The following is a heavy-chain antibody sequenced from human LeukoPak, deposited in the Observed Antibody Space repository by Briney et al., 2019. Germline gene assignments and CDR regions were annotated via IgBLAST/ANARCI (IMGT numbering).Heavy chain of an antibody. Sequence: PSETLSLTCTVSGGSISSSSYYWGWIRQPPGKGLEWIGSIYYSGSTNYNPSLKSRATISVDTSKNQFSLKLSSVTAADTAVYYCARVGDYALKDWGQGTLVTVSS. D-gene: IGHD3-16*01. CDR2: IYYSGST. CDR3: ARVGDYALKD. V-gene: IGHV4-39*07. J-gene: IGHJ4*02. CDR1: GGSISSSSYY.